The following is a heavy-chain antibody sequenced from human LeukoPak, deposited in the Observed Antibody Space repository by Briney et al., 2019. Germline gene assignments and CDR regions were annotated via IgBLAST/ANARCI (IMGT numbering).Heavy chain of an antibody. V-gene: IGHV3-7*01. CDR2: IKQDGSEK. CDR3: ARERHRGHPDYYYYYMDV. D-gene: IGHD3-10*01. Sequence: PGGSLRLSCAASGFTFSSYSMSWVRQAPGKGLEWVANIKQDGSEKYYVDSVKGRFTISRDNAKNSLYLQMNSLRAEDTAVYYCARERHRGHPDYYYYYMDVWGKGTTVTVSS. CDR1: GFTFSSYS. J-gene: IGHJ6*03.